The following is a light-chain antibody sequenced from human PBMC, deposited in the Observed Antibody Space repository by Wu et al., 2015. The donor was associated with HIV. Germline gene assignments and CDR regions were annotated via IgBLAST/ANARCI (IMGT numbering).Light chain of an antibody. CDR2: GAS. CDR1: QSVSSSY. Sequence: EIVLTQSPGTLSLSPGERATLSCRASQSVSSSYLAWYQQKPGQSPRLLIYGASSRTTGIPDRFSGSGSGTDFTLTISCLQSEDFATYYCQQYYSYPYSFGQGTKLEIK. J-gene: IGKJ2*03. V-gene: IGKV3-20*01. CDR3: QQYYSYPYS.